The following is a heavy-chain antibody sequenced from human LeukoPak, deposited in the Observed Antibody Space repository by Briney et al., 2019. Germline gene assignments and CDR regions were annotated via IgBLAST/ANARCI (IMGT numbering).Heavy chain of an antibody. CDR1: GGSISSYY. CDR2: IYYSGST. CDR3: ARVSPITVFGVDYYYYMDV. Sequence: SETLSLTCTVSGGSISSYYWSWIRQPPGKGLEWIGYIYYSGSTNYNPSLKSRVTISVETSKNQFSLKLSSVTAADTAVYYCARVSPITVFGVDYYYYMDVWGKGTTVTVSS. J-gene: IGHJ6*03. V-gene: IGHV4-59*01. D-gene: IGHD3-3*01.